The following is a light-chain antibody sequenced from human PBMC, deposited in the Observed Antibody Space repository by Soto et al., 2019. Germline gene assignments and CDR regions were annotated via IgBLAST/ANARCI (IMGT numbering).Light chain of an antibody. CDR1: QSVSSY. V-gene: IGKV3-11*01. Sequence: EIVLTQSPATLSLSPGERDPLSCRASQSVSSYLAWYQQKPGQAPRLLIYDASSRATGIPARFSGSGSGTDFTRTISSLETEDFSVYYCQQRSNWPLTFGGGTKVEIK. CDR2: DAS. CDR3: QQRSNWPLT. J-gene: IGKJ4*01.